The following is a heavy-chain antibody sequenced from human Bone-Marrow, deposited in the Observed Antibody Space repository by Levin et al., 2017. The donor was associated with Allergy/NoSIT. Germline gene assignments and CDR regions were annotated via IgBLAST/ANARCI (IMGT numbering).Heavy chain of an antibody. D-gene: IGHD1/OR15-1a*01. J-gene: IGHJ4*02. CDR3: ARIVSRGNNDY. Sequence: SETLSLTCAIYDGSFNSYYWTWIRQPPGKGLDWIGEISHSGSTRYNPSLENRVTISVDKSKNQFSLKLSSVTAADTAVYYCARIVSRGNNDYWGQGTLVTVSS. CDR1: DGSFNSYY. V-gene: IGHV4-34*01. CDR2: ISHSGST.